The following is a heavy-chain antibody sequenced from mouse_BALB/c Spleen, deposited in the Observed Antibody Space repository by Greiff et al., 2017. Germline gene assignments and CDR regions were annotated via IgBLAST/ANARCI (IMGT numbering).Heavy chain of an antibody. J-gene: IGHJ4*01. CDR2: ISYSGST. CDR3: ASEGWLLRYAMDY. Sequence: VQLKESGPGLVKPSQSLSLTCTVTGYSITSDYAWNWIRQFPGNKLEWMGYISYSGSTSYNPSLTSRISITRDTSKNQFFLQLNSVTTEDTATYYGASEGWLLRYAMDYWGQGTSVTVSS. V-gene: IGHV3-2*02. D-gene: IGHD2-3*01. CDR1: GYSITSDYA.